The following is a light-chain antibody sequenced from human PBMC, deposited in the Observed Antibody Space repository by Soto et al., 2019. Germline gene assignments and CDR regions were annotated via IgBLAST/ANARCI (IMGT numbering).Light chain of an antibody. CDR1: QSISSW. CDR3: QQYNSYSWT. V-gene: IGKV1-5*01. CDR2: DAS. Sequence: DIQMTQSPSTLSASVVDRVTITCRASQSISSWLAWYQQKPGKAPKLLIYDASSLESGVPSRFIGSGSGTEFTLTISSLQPDDVATYYCQQYNSYSWTFGQGTKVEIK. J-gene: IGKJ1*01.